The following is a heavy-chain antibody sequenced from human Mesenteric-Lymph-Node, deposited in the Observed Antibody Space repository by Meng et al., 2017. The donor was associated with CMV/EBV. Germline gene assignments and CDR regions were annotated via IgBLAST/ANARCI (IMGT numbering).Heavy chain of an antibody. V-gene: IGHV1-8*01. CDR1: AYTFTSYD. D-gene: IGHD2-2*01. J-gene: IGHJ5*02. Sequence: ASVKVSCKASAYTFTSYDINWVRQATGQGLEWMGWMNPNSGNTGYAQKFQGRVTMTRNTSISTAYMELSSLRSEDTAVYYCARSYCSSTSCYGLPGWFDPWGQGTLVTVSS. CDR3: ARSYCSSTSCYGLPGWFDP. CDR2: MNPNSGNT.